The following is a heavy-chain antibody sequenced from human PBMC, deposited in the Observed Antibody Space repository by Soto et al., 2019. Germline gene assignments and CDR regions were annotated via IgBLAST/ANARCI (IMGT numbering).Heavy chain of an antibody. CDR1: GGSISSGDYY. D-gene: IGHD5-18*01. V-gene: IGHV4-30-4*01. J-gene: IGHJ5*02. CDR2: IYYSGST. Sequence: SETLSLTCTVSGGSISSGDYYWSWIRQPPGKGLEWIGYIYYSGSTYYNPSLKSRVTISVDTSKNQFSLKLSSVTAADTAVYYCASEGYSYGYRWLDPWGQGTLVTVYS. CDR3: ASEGYSYGYRWLDP.